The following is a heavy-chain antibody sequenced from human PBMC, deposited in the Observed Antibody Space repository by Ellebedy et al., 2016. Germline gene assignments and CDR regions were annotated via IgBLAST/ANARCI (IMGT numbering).Heavy chain of an antibody. CDR3: ASSQPPSDFWSGYYVFDY. V-gene: IGHV1-46*01. Sequence: ASVKVSCKASGYTFTNYYMHWVRQAPGQGLEWMGIINPSGGSTRYAQKFQGRVTMTRDTSTSTVYMELSSLRSEDTAVYYCASSQPPSDFWSGYYVFDYWGQGTLVTVSS. D-gene: IGHD3-3*01. CDR2: INPSGGST. J-gene: IGHJ4*02. CDR1: GYTFTNYY.